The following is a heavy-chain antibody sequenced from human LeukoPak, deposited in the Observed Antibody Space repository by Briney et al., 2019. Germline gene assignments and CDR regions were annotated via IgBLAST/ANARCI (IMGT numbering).Heavy chain of an antibody. CDR1: GFTFSSYA. Sequence: GGSLRLSCAASGFTFSSYAMSWVRQAPGKGPEWVSAISGSGGSTYYADSVKGRFTISRDNSKNTLYLQMNSLRAEDTAVYYCARAWTTVTSMDFDYWGQGTLGTVSS. D-gene: IGHD4-17*01. CDR2: ISGSGGST. J-gene: IGHJ4*02. V-gene: IGHV3-23*01. CDR3: ARAWTTVTSMDFDY.